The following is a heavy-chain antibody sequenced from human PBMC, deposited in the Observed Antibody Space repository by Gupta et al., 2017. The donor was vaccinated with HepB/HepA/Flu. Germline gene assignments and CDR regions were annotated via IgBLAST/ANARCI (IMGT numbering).Heavy chain of an antibody. J-gene: IGHJ5*02. Sequence: EVQLVESGGGVVRPGGSLSLSCAASGFPFDDYGMSWVCQGAGKGLEWGSGINWRGGRSDYADSWKCRFTISRDNSKNSLYLQMKSIRAEETAVYYCARDAKNGKYGNWFDPGCDGTMVTVYS. CDR1: GFPFDDYG. V-gene: IGHV3-20*04. CDR3: ARDAKNGKYGNWFDP. D-gene: IGHD4-17*01. CDR2: INWRGGRS.